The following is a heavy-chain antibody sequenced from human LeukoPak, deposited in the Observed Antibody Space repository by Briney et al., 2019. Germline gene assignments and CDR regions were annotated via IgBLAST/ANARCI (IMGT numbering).Heavy chain of an antibody. V-gene: IGHV3-23*01. J-gene: IGHJ4*02. CDR3: AHMRWQQPPS. Sequence: PGGSLRLSCAASGFIFSNYAMGWVHQAPGKGLEWVSAISGDGANTYYADSVKGRFTISRDNSKNTLYLQMNSLRAEDTAVYYCAHMRWQQPPSWGQGTLVTVSS. CDR1: GFIFSNYA. CDR2: ISGDGANT. D-gene: IGHD5-24*01.